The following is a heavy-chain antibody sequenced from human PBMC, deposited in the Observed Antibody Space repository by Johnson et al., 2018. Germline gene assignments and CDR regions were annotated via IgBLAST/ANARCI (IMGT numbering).Heavy chain of an antibody. CDR2: ISYDGSNK. CDR3: AKEGGITRVRGVITKGRGHYYYYMDV. D-gene: IGHD3-10*01. V-gene: IGHV3-30*18. J-gene: IGHJ6*03. Sequence: QVQLVESGGGVVQPGRSLRLSCAASGFTFSSYGMHWVRQAPGKGLEWVAVISYDGSNKYYADSVKGRFIISRDNSKNTPYLQMNSQGAEDTAVYYCAKEGGITRVRGVITKGRGHYYYYMDVWGKGTTVTVSS. CDR1: GFTFSSYG.